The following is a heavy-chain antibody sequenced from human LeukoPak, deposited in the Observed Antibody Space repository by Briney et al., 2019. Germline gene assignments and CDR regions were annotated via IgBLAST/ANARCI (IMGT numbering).Heavy chain of an antibody. CDR1: GYTFTGYY. Sequence: VASVKVSCKASGYTFTGYYMHWVRQAPGQGLEWMGWINPNSGGTNYAQTFQGRVTMTRDTSISTAYMELSRLRSDDTAVYYCAKSRIVGAHCLDYWGQGTLVTVSS. CDR2: INPNSGGT. V-gene: IGHV1-2*02. J-gene: IGHJ4*02. D-gene: IGHD1-26*01. CDR3: AKSRIVGAHCLDY.